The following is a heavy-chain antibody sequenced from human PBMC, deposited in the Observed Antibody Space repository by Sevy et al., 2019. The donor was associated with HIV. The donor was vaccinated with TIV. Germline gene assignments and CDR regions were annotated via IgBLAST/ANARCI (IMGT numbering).Heavy chain of an antibody. V-gene: IGHV3-30*18. J-gene: IGHJ6*02. CDR2: ISHDGINE. CDR1: GFRFSSYT. Sequence: GGSLRLSCAGSGFRFSSYTMNWVRQSPGKGLDWVALISHDGINEYYADSVKGRFTISRDNSKNTVYLEMNSLRNEDTAIYFCANAYSGSYSHSYLYALDVWGQGTTVTVSS. D-gene: IGHD1-26*01. CDR3: ANAYSGSYSHSYLYALDV.